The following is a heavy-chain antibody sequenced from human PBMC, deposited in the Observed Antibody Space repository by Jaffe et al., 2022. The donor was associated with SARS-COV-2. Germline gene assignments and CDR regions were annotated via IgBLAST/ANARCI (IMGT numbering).Heavy chain of an antibody. Sequence: EVLLLESGGNLVQPGGSLRLSCAASGFTFSSYAMSWVRQVPGKGLEWVSAISGSGSSTYHADSVKGRYTISRDNSKDTLYLQMSSLRAEDSATYYCARSKVPYCSDASCWEGYYYYGMDVWGQGTAVTVSS. V-gene: IGHV3-23*01. D-gene: IGHD2-15*01. CDR3: ARSKVPYCSDASCWEGYYYYGMDV. CDR1: GFTFSSYA. CDR2: ISGSGSST. J-gene: IGHJ6*02.